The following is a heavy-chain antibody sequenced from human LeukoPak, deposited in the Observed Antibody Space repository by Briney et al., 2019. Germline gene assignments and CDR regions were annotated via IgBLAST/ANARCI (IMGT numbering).Heavy chain of an antibody. CDR2: LSYSGST. D-gene: IGHD6-13*01. CDR1: GGSISSSNSY. J-gene: IGHJ4*02. V-gene: IGHV4-39*01. Sequence: SETLSLTCTVSGGSISSSNSYWGWIRQPPGKGLEWIGSLSYSGSTYYNPSLKSRVTISVDTSKNQFSLNLSSVAAADTALYFCVRHSAAAGFHLFDYWGQGTLVTVSS. CDR3: VRHSAAAGFHLFDY.